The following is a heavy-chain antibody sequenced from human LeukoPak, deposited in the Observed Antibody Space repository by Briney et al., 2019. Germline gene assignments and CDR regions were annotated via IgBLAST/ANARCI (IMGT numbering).Heavy chain of an antibody. CDR2: ISYDGSNK. Sequence: GGSLRLSCAASGFTFSSYAMHWVRQAPGKGLEWVAVISYDGSNKYYADSVKGRFTISRDNAKNSLYLQMNSLRAEDTAVYYCARDPGTDYYYYYMDVWGKGTTVTVSS. J-gene: IGHJ6*03. CDR1: GFTFSSYA. CDR3: ARDPGTDYYYYYMDV. D-gene: IGHD1-1*01. V-gene: IGHV3-30-3*01.